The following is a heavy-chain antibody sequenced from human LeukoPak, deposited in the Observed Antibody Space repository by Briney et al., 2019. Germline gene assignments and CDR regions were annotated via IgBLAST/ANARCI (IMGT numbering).Heavy chain of an antibody. CDR2: ISDSGGYT. CDR3: ARGSMAYAYAFDI. V-gene: IGHV3-23*01. D-gene: IGHD2/OR15-2a*01. CDR1: GFTFSRYA. J-gene: IGHJ3*02. Sequence: PGGSLRLSCAVSGFTFSRYAMTWVRQAPGKGLEWVSIISDSGGYTDYADSVKGRFTISRDNSKNTLYLQMNSLRAEDTAVYYCARGSMAYAYAFDIWGQGTMVTVSS.